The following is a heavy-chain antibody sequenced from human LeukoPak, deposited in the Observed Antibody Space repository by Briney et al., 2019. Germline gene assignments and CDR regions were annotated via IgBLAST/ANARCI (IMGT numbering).Heavy chain of an antibody. Sequence: KTGGSLRLSCAASGFTFSSYSMNWVRQAPGKGLEWVSAISGSGDNTYYADSVKGRFTISRDNAKNSLYLQMNSLRAEDTAVYYCARFRSYYDSSGPVGYWGQGTLVTVSS. CDR2: ISGSGDNT. V-gene: IGHV3-21*04. J-gene: IGHJ4*02. D-gene: IGHD3-22*01. CDR1: GFTFSSYS. CDR3: ARFRSYYDSSGPVGY.